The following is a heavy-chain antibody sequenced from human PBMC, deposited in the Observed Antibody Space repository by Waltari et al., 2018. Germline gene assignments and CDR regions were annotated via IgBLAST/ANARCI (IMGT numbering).Heavy chain of an antibody. J-gene: IGHJ6*02. V-gene: IGHV3-30*02. CDR1: GFTFSSYG. Sequence: QVQLVESGGGVVQPGGSLRLSCAASGFTFSSYGMHWVRQAPGKGLEWVAFIRYDGSNKYYADSVKGRFTISRDNSKNTLYLQMNSLRAEDTAVYYCAKDRRETYFDILTVYGMDVCGQGTTVTVSS. CDR2: IRYDGSNK. CDR3: AKDRRETYFDILTVYGMDV. D-gene: IGHD3-9*01.